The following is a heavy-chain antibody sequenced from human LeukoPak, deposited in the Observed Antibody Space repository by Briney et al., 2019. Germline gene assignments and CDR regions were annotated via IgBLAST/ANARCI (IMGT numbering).Heavy chain of an antibody. CDR2: INSDGSST. D-gene: IGHD2-21*02. Sequence: HAGGPLRLSCAASGFTFISYWMHWVRQAQGKGRVWFSRINSDGSSTSYADSVKGRFTISRDNAKNTLYLQMNSLRAEDTAVYYCARVSDVVVTAIRDAFDIWGQGTMVTVSS. J-gene: IGHJ3*02. CDR3: ARVSDVVVTAIRDAFDI. V-gene: IGHV3-74*01. CDR1: GFTFISYW.